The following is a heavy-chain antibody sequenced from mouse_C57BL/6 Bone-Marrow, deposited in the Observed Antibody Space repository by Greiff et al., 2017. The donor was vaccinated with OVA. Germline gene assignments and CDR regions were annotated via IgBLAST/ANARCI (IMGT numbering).Heavy chain of an antibody. CDR2: INPSTGGT. J-gene: IGHJ4*01. Sequence: EVQRVESGPELVKPGASVKISCKASGYSFTGYYMNWVKQSPEKSLEWIGEINPSTGGTTYNQKFKAKATLTVDKSSSTAYMQLKSLTSEDSAVYYCARKWFYAMDYWGQGTSVTVSS. CDR3: ARKWFYAMDY. V-gene: IGHV1-42*01. D-gene: IGHD1-3*01. CDR1: GYSFTGYY.